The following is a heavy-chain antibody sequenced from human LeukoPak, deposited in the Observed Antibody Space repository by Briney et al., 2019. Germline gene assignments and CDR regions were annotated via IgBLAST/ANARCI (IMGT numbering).Heavy chain of an antibody. D-gene: IGHD3-9*01. CDR3: ARSIGLTGGGVDV. Sequence: GGSLRLSCAAFGFTFSDYNMNWVRQAPGKGLEWVSYITDSGNTIHCADSVKGRFTISRDNAKNSLYLQMNSLRAEDTAVYYCARSIGLTGGGVDVWGQGTTVTVS. J-gene: IGHJ6*02. CDR1: GFTFSDYN. CDR2: ITDSGNTI. V-gene: IGHV3-11*01.